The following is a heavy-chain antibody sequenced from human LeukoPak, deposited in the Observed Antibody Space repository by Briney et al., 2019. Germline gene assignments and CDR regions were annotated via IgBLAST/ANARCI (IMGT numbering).Heavy chain of an antibody. CDR3: AKRGVVIRVILVGFHKEAYYFDS. D-gene: IGHD3-22*01. Sequence: GGSLRLSCAVSGITLSNYGMSWVRQAPGKGLEWVAGLGGSGGTTNYADSVKGRFTISRDNRKNTLYLQMNSLRAEDTAVYFCAKRGVVIRVILVGFHKEAYYFDSWGQGALVTVSS. CDR1: GITLSNYG. V-gene: IGHV3-23*01. J-gene: IGHJ4*02. CDR2: LGGSGGTT.